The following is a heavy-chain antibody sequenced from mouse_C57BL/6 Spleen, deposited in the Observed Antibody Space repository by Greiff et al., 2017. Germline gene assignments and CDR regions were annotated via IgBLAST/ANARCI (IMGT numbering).Heavy chain of an antibody. CDR2: ISYSGST. V-gene: IGHV3-8*01. CDR3: ALGSNSLGYAMDY. J-gene: IGHJ4*01. D-gene: IGHD2-5*01. Sequence: EVKLQESGPGLAKPSQTLSLTCSVTGYSITSDYWNWIRKFPGNKLEYMGYISYSGSTYYNPSLKSRISITRYTSKNTYYLQLNSVTTEDTATYYCALGSNSLGYAMDYWGQGTSVTVSS. CDR1: GYSITSDY.